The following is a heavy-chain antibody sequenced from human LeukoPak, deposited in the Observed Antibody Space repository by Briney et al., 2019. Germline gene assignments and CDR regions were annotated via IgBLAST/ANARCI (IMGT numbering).Heavy chain of an antibody. CDR2: ISYDGSNK. V-gene: IGHV3-30-3*01. J-gene: IGHJ4*02. CDR3: ARDYGDYAENSADY. D-gene: IGHD4-17*01. Sequence: PGGSLRLSCAASGFTFSSYAMHWVRQAPGKGLEWVAVISYDGSNKYYADSVKGRFTISRDNSKNTLYLQMNSLRAEDTAVYYCARDYGDYAENSADYWGQGTLVTVSS. CDR1: GFTFSSYA.